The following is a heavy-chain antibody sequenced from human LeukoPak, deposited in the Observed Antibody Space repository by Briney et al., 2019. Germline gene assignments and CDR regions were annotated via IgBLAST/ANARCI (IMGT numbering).Heavy chain of an antibody. D-gene: IGHD3-10*01. V-gene: IGHV3-74*01. CDR1: GFTFSNYW. CDR3: TRDLVYGSGSSDY. J-gene: IGHJ4*02. Sequence: SGGSLRLSCAASGFTFSNYWMHWVRQAPGKGLVWVSRIKTDGSGAGYADSVKGRFTISRDNAKNTLYLQMNSLRVEDTAVYYCTRDLVYGSGSSDYWGQGTLVTVSS. CDR2: IKTDGSGA.